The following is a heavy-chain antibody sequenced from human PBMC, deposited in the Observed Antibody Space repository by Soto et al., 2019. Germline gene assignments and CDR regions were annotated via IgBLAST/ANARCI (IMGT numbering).Heavy chain of an antibody. CDR1: GFSFSSHW. Sequence: EVQLVESGGDLVEPGGSLGLSCAASGFSFSSHWMVWVRKAPGNGLVLVSRINGDGTMPSYSDSVKGRFTLSRDNAKKPVKWQLNGLRVEETAIYYCARGMAGSGTANDYWGRGILVTVSS. D-gene: IGHD6-19*01. V-gene: IGHV3-74*01. J-gene: IGHJ4*02. CDR2: INGDGTMP. CDR3: ARGMAGSGTANDY.